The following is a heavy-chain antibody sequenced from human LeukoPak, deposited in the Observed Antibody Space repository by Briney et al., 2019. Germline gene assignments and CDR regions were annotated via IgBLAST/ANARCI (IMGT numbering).Heavy chain of an antibody. Sequence: MTSETLSLTCTVSGGSISSYYWSWIRQPAGKGLEWIGRIYTSGSTNYNPSLKSRVTMSVDTSKNQFSLKLSSVTAADTAVYYCARGSSSSIDYYYMDVWGKGTTVTVSS. CDR1: GGSISSYY. CDR2: IYTSGST. CDR3: ARGSSSSIDYYYMDV. J-gene: IGHJ6*03. D-gene: IGHD6-13*01. V-gene: IGHV4-4*07.